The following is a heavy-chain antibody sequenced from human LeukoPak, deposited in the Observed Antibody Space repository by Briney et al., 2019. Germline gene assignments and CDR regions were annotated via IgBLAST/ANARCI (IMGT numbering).Heavy chain of an antibody. CDR1: GYTFTDYY. CDR2: LNPNTLVT. D-gene: IGHD4-23*01. CDR3: ARKDGGRDGMDV. V-gene: IGHV1-2*02. J-gene: IGHJ6*02. Sequence: PGASVKVSCRASGYTFTDYYMHWVRQAPGQGLEWMGWLNPNTLVTNYAQHFQGRVSMTWDTSISTGYMDLHSLTSDDTAVYYCARKDGGRDGMDVWGQGTTVTVSS.